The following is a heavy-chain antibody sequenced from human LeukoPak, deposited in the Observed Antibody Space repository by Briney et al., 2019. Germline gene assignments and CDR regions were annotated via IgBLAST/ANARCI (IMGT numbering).Heavy chain of an antibody. CDR1: GGSFTDYF. D-gene: IGHD3-22*01. CDR3: ARGRIAKIVVVHSFSYGMDV. V-gene: IGHV4-34*01. CDR2: INDYIGDT. Sequence: SETLSLTCTVFGGSFTDYFWTWIRHSPGKGLEWIGEINDYIGDTNYNPSLNSRVSISLEKSKNQFSLELRSVTAADTAVYYCARGRIAKIVVVHSFSYGMDVWGQGTTVTVSS. J-gene: IGHJ6*02.